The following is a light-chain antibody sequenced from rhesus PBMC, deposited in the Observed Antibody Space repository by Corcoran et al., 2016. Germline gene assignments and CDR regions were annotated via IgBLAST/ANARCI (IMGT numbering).Light chain of an antibody. CDR1: QNIYSD. Sequence: DIQMTQSPSALSASVGDRVTISCRASQNIYSDLAWYQQKPGKPPKLLIYAASSLQTGIPSRFSGSGSGTDFILTISSLQPEDSAAYYCQHYHDNPLTFGGGTKVEIK. V-gene: IGKV1S8*01. J-gene: IGKJ4*01. CDR2: AAS. CDR3: QHYHDNPLT.